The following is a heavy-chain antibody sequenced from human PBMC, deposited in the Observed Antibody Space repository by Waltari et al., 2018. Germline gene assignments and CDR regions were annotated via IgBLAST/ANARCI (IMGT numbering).Heavy chain of an antibody. CDR3: ARDVTRNYYDSSGRNWFDP. J-gene: IGHJ5*02. CDR2: IIPIFGTA. CDR1: GAPFSTYA. V-gene: IGHV1-69*01. D-gene: IGHD3-22*01. Sequence: QVQLVQSGAEVKKPGSSVKVSCKASGAPFSTYALRAVRQAPGQGLEWMGGIIPIFGTANYAQKFQGRVTITADESTSTAYMELSSLRSEDTAVYYCARDVTRNYYDSSGRNWFDPWGQGTLVTVSS.